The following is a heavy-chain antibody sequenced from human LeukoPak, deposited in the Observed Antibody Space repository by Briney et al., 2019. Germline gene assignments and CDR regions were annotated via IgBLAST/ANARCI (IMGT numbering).Heavy chain of an antibody. Sequence: GGSLRLSCAASRFTFSSYWMTWVRQAPGKGLERVANIKQDGSEQYYVGSVKGRFTISRDNTKNSLYLQMNSLRVEDTAIYYCARRFGYSSGWYLYWGQGTLVTVSS. J-gene: IGHJ4*02. D-gene: IGHD6-19*01. V-gene: IGHV3-7*02. CDR2: IKQDGSEQ. CDR3: ARRFGYSSGWYLY. CDR1: RFTFSSYW.